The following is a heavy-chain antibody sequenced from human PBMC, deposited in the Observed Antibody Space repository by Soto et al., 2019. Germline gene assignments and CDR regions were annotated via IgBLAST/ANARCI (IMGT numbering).Heavy chain of an antibody. D-gene: IGHD2-15*01. CDR2: SSADGSKT. Sequence: QVQLVESGGGMVQPGRSLRLSCAVSGFTFSGYAMHWVRQAPGKGLEWVAVSSADGSKTYYADSVRGRFTISRDNPKSTLYFQINSLRPEDTAIFYCARATVVSTAAPYFDYWGRGTQVTVSS. V-gene: IGHV3-30*14. J-gene: IGHJ4*02. CDR1: GFTFSGYA. CDR3: ARATVVSTAAPYFDY.